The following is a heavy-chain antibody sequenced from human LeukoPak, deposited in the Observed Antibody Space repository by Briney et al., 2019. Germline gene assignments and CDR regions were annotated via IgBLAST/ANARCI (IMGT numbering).Heavy chain of an antibody. CDR2: IKQDGSER. V-gene: IGHV3-7*04. J-gene: IGHJ4*02. CDR1: GFTFSSYW. Sequence: PGGSLRLSCAASGFTFSSYWMNWVRQAPGKGLEWVADIKQDGSERYYVDSVKGRFTISRDNAKNSLYLQMNSLRAVDTAVYYCARGPSGGNGFSYWGLGTLVTVSS. CDR3: ARGPSGGNGFSY. D-gene: IGHD2-15*01.